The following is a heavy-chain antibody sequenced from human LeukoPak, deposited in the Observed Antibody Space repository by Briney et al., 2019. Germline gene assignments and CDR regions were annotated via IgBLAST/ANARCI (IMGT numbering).Heavy chain of an antibody. V-gene: IGHV3-30*02. J-gene: IGHJ4*02. CDR3: ARRGHGYGSPFDY. CDR1: GFTFSSYC. Sequence: GGSLRLSCAASGFTFSSYCMHWVRQAPGKGLEWVAFIRYDGSNKYYADSVKGRFTISRDNSKNTLDLQMSSLRAEDTAIYYCARRGHGYGSPFDYWGQGTLVTVSS. CDR2: IRYDGSNK. D-gene: IGHD5-18*01.